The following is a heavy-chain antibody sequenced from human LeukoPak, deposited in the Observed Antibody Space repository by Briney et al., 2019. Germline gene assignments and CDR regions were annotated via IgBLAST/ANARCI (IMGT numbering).Heavy chain of an antibody. D-gene: IGHD4-17*01. J-gene: IGHJ4*02. CDR1: GXMFDDYG. V-gene: IGHV3-20*04. CDR2: INWNGGRT. Sequence: GGSLRLSWAASGXMFDDYGMSWVRQAPGKGLEWVSGINWNGGRTGYADSVKGRFTISRDNAKNSLYLQMNSLRAEDTALYYCARDYDYGDYPGYWGQGTLVTVSS. CDR3: ARDYDYGDYPGY.